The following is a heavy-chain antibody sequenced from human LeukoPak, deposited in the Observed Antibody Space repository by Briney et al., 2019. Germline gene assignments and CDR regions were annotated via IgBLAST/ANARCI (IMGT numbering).Heavy chain of an antibody. Sequence: QPGGSLRLSCAASGFTFSNYWMHWVRQAPGKGLVWVSRINSDGSSTSYADSVKGRFTISRDNAKNTLYLQMNSLRAEDTAVYYCARPLWVGATTIRPPNDAFDIWGQGTMVTVSS. CDR2: INSDGSST. V-gene: IGHV3-74*01. CDR1: GFTFSNYW. J-gene: IGHJ3*02. CDR3: ARPLWVGATTIRPPNDAFDI. D-gene: IGHD1-26*01.